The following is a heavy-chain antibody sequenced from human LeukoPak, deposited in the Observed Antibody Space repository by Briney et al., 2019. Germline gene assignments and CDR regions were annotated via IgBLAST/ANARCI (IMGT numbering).Heavy chain of an antibody. Sequence: GGSLRLSCAASGFTFSSYSMNWVRQAPGKGLEWVSYISSSSSTIYYADSVKGRFTISRDNAKNSLYLQMNSLRAEDTAVYNCARGNVVVVAAESLKYWGQGTLVTVSS. V-gene: IGHV3-48*01. CDR1: GFTFSSYS. D-gene: IGHD2-15*01. CDR3: ARGNVVVVAAESLKY. CDR2: ISSSSSTI. J-gene: IGHJ4*02.